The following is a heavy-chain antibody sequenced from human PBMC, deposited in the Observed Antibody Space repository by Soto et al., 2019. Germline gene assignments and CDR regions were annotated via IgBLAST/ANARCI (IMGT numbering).Heavy chain of an antibody. D-gene: IGHD3-16*01. CDR1: PSSISSSY. CDR3: ARHWALGHPPDY. J-gene: IGHJ4*02. V-gene: IGHV4-59*08. Sequence: SETLSLTCTVSPSSISSSYWCWIWQTTRRGLAWLGYIYYSGTTNYIPSVTSRVTITVDTSKIQFSLKLSSVTAADSAGDCWARHWALGHPPDYWGQGTLVTVSA. CDR2: IYYSGTT.